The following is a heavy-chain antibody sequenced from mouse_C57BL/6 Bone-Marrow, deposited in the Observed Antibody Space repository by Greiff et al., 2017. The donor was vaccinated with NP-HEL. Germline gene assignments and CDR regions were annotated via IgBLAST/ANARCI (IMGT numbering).Heavy chain of an antibody. V-gene: IGHV1-81*01. D-gene: IGHD1-1*01. CDR1: GYTFTSYG. J-gene: IGHJ3*01. CDR2: IYPRSGNT. Sequence: VQLQQSGAELARPGASVKLSCKASGYTFTSYGISWVKQRTGQGLEWIGEIYPRSGNTYYNEKFKSKATLTVDTSSSTAYMQLSSLTSEDSAVYYCAREGYYGSHAWFAYWGQGTLVTVSA. CDR3: AREGYYGSHAWFAY.